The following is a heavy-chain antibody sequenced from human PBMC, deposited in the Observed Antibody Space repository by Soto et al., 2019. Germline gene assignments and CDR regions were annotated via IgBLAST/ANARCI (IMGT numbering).Heavy chain of an antibody. CDR2: ISAYNGNT. Sequence: GASVKVSCKASGYTFTSYGISWVRQAPGQGLEWMGWISAYNGNTNYAKKLQGRVTMTTDTSTSTAYMELRSLRSDDTAVYYCAGGPMKYFDWPLDAFDIWGQGTMVTVSS. J-gene: IGHJ3*02. CDR3: AGGPMKYFDWPLDAFDI. CDR1: GYTFTSYG. D-gene: IGHD3-9*01. V-gene: IGHV1-18*01.